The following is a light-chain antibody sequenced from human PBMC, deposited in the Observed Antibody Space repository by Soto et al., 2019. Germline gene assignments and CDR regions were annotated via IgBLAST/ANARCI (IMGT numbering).Light chain of an antibody. V-gene: IGKV3-11*01. CDR1: QSVSSY. CDR2: DAS. Sequence: EIVLTQSPATLSLSPGDRATLSCRASQSVSSYLAWYQQKPGQAPRLLIYDASNRATGIPARFSGSGSGTDFTLTISSLGHEDFAIYYCQQRINWPPVTFGGGTKVEIK. J-gene: IGKJ4*01. CDR3: QQRINWPPVT.